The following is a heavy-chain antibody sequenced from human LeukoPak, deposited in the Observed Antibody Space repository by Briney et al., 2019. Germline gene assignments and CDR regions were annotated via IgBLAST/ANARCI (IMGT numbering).Heavy chain of an antibody. D-gene: IGHD1-26*01. CDR1: GYTFTHYY. V-gene: IGHV1-46*01. CDR2: IRPSDGST. J-gene: IGHJ4*02. Sequence: ASVKVSCKASGYTFTHYYIHWVRQAPGQGLEWMGLIRPSDGSTTYAEKFQGRVTMTRDTSTSTVYMELSSLRSEDTAIYYCARGDSGSYCYWGQGTLVTVSS. CDR3: ARGDSGSYCY.